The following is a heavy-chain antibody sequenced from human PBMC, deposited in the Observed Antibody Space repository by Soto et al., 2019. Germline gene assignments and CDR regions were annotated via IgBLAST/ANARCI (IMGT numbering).Heavy chain of an antibody. V-gene: IGHV3-7*01. Sequence: GGSLRLSCAASGFTFSSYWMSWVRQAPGKGLEWVANIKQDGSEKYYVDSVKGRFTISRDNAKNSLYLQMNSLRAEDTAVYYCARDIYCSGGSCYNSGWDAFDIWGQGTMVTVSS. D-gene: IGHD2-15*01. CDR3: ARDIYCSGGSCYNSGWDAFDI. CDR1: GFTFSSYW. J-gene: IGHJ3*02. CDR2: IKQDGSEK.